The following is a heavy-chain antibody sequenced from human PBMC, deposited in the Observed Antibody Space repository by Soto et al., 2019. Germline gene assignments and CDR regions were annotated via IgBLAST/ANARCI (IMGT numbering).Heavy chain of an antibody. Sequence: QLLQSGAEVKKPGASVKVTCKASGYTFRNFGISWVRQAPGQGLEWMGWISAYNANANYAQKFKGRITMTADTSTSTAYMELRSLRSDDTAVYYCARENSYFDYWGQGTLVTVSS. J-gene: IGHJ4*02. CDR1: GYTFRNFG. V-gene: IGHV1-18*01. CDR2: ISAYNANA. CDR3: ARENSYFDY.